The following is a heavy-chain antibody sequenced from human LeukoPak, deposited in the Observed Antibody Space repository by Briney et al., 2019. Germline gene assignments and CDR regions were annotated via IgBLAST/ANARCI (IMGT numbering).Heavy chain of an antibody. V-gene: IGHV4-39*07. CDR2: ASYSGST. J-gene: IGHJ2*01. Sequence: KPSETPSLTCTVSGGAISNTSYYWGWIRQPPGNGLEWIGSASYSGSTYYNPSLESRVIISVDTSKNQFSLKLSAVTAADTAVYYCARVITGSALRAWYFDLWGRGTLVTVSS. D-gene: IGHD1-20*01. CDR3: ARVITGSALRAWYFDL. CDR1: GGAISNTSYY.